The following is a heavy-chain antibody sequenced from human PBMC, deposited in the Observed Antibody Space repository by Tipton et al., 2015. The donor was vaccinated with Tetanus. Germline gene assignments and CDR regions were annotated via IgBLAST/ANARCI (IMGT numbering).Heavy chain of an antibody. CDR3: ARGRQRLVPAGFDL. V-gene: IGHV4-59*12. Sequence: TLSLTCTVSGDSISSYFWSWIRQSPGQGLEWIGLIYYSGSTSYNPSLKSRVTISVDTSKNQLSLKLTSVTAADSAVYYCARGRQRLVPAGFDLWGQGTLVTVSS. J-gene: IGHJ5*02. CDR1: GDSISSYF. D-gene: IGHD6-13*01. CDR2: IYYSGST.